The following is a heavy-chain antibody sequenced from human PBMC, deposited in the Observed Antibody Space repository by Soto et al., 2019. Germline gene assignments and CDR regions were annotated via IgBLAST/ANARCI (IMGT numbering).Heavy chain of an antibody. CDR2: ISSGGST. V-gene: IGHV3-23*01. D-gene: IGHD2-15*01. J-gene: IGHJ6*03. CDR1: GFTFSSYS. CDR3: AKGGYCSGGSCYSFYYYYYMDV. Sequence: GGSLRLSCAASGFTFSSYSMNWVRQAPGKGLEWVSSISSGGSTYYADSVKGRFTISRDNSKNTLYLQMNSLRAEDTAVYYCAKGGYCSGGSCYSFYYYYYMDVWGKGTTVTVSS.